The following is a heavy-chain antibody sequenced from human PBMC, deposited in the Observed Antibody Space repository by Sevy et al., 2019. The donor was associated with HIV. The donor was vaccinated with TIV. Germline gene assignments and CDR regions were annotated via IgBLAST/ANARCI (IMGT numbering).Heavy chain of an antibody. J-gene: IGHJ6*02. CDR1: GGSFSGYY. CDR2: INHSGST. V-gene: IGHV4-34*01. CDR3: ASRRRYCSSTSCHDGYYYYYYGMDV. D-gene: IGHD2-2*01. Sequence: SETLSLTCAVYGGSFSGYYWSWIRQPPGKGLEWIGEINHSGSTNYNPSLKSRVTISVDTSKNQFSLKLSLVTAADTAVYYCASRRRYCSSTSCHDGYYYYYYGMDVWGQGTTVTVSS.